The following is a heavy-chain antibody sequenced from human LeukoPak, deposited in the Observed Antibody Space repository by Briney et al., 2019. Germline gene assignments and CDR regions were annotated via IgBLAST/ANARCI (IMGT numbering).Heavy chain of an antibody. CDR3: AKDYGFNRWYFDL. D-gene: IGHD3-10*01. V-gene: IGHV3-23*01. J-gene: IGHJ2*01. CDR1: GFTFSSYA. Sequence: HPGGSLRLSCAASGFTFSSYAMSWVRQAPGKGLEWVSAIRGGGTDTFYADSVKGRFTISRDNSENTLYLQMTSLRVEDTALYYCAKDYGFNRWYFDLWGRGTLVTVSS. CDR2: IRGGGTDT.